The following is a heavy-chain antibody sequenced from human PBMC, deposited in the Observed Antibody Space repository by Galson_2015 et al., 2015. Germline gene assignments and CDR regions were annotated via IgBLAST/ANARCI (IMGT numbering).Heavy chain of an antibody. CDR2: IYYSGNT. J-gene: IGHJ5*02. D-gene: IGHD3-10*02. Sequence: ETLSLTCSVSDGSINSSTYYWGWIREPPGKGLEWIGSIYYSGNTYYNPYLKSRVTMSVDTPTSQFSLSLNSVTAADTAVYYCASGFTNYVGWFDPWGQGTLVTVSS. CDR1: DGSINSSTYY. V-gene: IGHV4-39*01. CDR3: ASGFTNYVGWFDP.